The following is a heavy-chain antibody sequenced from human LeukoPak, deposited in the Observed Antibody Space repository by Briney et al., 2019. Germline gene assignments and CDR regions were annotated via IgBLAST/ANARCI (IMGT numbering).Heavy chain of an antibody. V-gene: IGHV3-53*01. Sequence: PGGSLRLSCAASGFTVSSNYMSWVRQASGKGLEWVSVIYSGGSTYYADSVKGRFTISRDNSKNTLSLQLNSLRAEDTAVYYCAKDQGYYGSGSYKEYFQHWGQGTLVTVSS. CDR3: AKDQGYYGSGSYKEYFQH. J-gene: IGHJ1*01. CDR1: GFTVSSNY. D-gene: IGHD3-10*01. CDR2: IYSGGST.